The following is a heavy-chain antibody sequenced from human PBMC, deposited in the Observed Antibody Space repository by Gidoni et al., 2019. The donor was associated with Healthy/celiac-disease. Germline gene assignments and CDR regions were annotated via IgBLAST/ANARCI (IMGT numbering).Heavy chain of an antibody. CDR3: AKRGPQGTIYHRYFDY. Sequence: EVQLLESGGGLVQPGGSLRLSCAASGFTFSSYAMSWVRQAPGKGLEWVSALSGSGGSTYYADSVKGRFTISRDNSKNTLYLQMNSLRAEDTAVYYCAKRGPQGTIYHRYFDYWGQGTLVTVSS. J-gene: IGHJ4*02. CDR1: GFTFSSYA. V-gene: IGHV3-23*01. CDR2: LSGSGGST. D-gene: IGHD2-8*01.